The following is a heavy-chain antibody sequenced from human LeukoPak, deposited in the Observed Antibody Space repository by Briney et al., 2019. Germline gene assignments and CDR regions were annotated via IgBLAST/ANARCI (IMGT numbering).Heavy chain of an antibody. V-gene: IGHV4-39*07. CDR1: GGSISNSGYY. CDR3: ARDIDWNYERGVNWFDP. Sequence: SETLSLTCNVSGGSISNSGYYWGWIRQPPGKGLEWIGTIYYSGSTYYNPSLKSRVTISVDTPKNEFSLKLSSVTAADTAVYYCARDIDWNYERGVNWFDPWGQGTLVTVSS. J-gene: IGHJ5*02. CDR2: IYYSGST. D-gene: IGHD1-7*01.